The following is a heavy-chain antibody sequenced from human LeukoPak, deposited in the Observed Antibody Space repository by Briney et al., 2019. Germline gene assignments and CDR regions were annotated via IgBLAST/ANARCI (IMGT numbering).Heavy chain of an antibody. CDR1: GYSISSGYY. CDR2: IYHSGST. Sequence: SETLYLTCTVSGYSISSGYYWGWIRQPPGKGLEWIGSIYHSGSTYYNPSLKSRVTISLDTSKNQFSLKLSSVTAADTAVYYCARGGSGWYNFWGQGTWSPSPQ. D-gene: IGHD6-19*01. CDR3: ARGGSGWYNF. J-gene: IGHJ4*02. V-gene: IGHV4-38-2*02.